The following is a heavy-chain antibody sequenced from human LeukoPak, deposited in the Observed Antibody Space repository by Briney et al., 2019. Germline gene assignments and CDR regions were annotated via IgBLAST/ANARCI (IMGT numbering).Heavy chain of an antibody. CDR2: INPSGGST. D-gene: IGHD3-3*01. Sequence: GASVKVSCKASGYTFTSYYMHWVRQAPGQGLEWMGIINPSGGSTSHAQKFQGRVTMTRDTSTSTVYMELSSLRSEDTAVYYCARDRDVLRFLEWLPDYYYYGMDVWGQGTTVTVSS. CDR1: GYTFTSYY. V-gene: IGHV1-46*01. CDR3: ARDRDVLRFLEWLPDYYYYGMDV. J-gene: IGHJ6*02.